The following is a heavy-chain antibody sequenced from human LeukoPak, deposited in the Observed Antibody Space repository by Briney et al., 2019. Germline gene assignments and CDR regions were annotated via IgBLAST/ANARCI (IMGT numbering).Heavy chain of an antibody. Sequence: ASVKVSCKASGYTFTSYGISWVRQAPGQGLEWMGWISAYNGNTNYAQKLQGRVTMTTDTSTSTAYMELRSLRSDDTAVYYCARVLGFGPAVAVRVWFDPWGQGTLVPVSS. J-gene: IGHJ5*02. CDR1: GYTFTSYG. CDR3: ARVLGFGPAVAVRVWFDP. CDR2: ISAYNGNT. V-gene: IGHV1-18*01. D-gene: IGHD6-19*01.